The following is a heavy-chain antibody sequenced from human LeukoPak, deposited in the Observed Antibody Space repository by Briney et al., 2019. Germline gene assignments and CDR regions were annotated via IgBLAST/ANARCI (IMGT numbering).Heavy chain of an antibody. D-gene: IGHD2-15*01. V-gene: IGHV3-74*01. CDR3: AVNGVAAYYFDY. CDR1: GLTFSRNW. Sequence: PGGSLRLSCAASGLTFSRNWTHWVRQVPGKGLVWVSRINSDGRSTNYADSVKGRFTISRDNAKNTLYLQMNSLRAEDTAVYYCAVNGVAAYYFDYWGQGTLVTVSS. CDR2: INSDGRST. J-gene: IGHJ4*02.